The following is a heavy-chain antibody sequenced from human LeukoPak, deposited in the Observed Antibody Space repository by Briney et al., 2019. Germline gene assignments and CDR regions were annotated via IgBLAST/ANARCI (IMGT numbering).Heavy chain of an antibody. CDR3: ARCGYSYGHFDY. V-gene: IGHV1-2*02. CDR1: GYSFTDYF. CDR2: INLNSGGT. D-gene: IGHD5-18*01. J-gene: IGHJ4*02. Sequence: GASVKLSCKASGYSFTDYFIHWVRQAPGQGLEWMGWINLNSGGTNYAQKFQARVTMTSDTSISTVYMELSSLRSDDTAVYYCARCGYSYGHFDYWGQETAVTISS.